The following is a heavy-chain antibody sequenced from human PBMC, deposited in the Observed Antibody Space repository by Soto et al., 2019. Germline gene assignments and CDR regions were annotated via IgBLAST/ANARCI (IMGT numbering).Heavy chain of an antibody. CDR2: IYYSGST. J-gene: IGHJ4*02. CDR1: GGSISSYY. D-gene: IGHD2-15*01. Sequence: QVQLQESGPGLVKPSETLSLTCTVSGGSISSYYWSWIRQPPGKGLEWIGYIYYSGSTNYNPSLKSRVTISVDTSKNQFSLMLSSVTAADTAVYYCARVYGGYLDYWGQGTLVTVSS. CDR3: ARVYGGYLDY. V-gene: IGHV4-59*01.